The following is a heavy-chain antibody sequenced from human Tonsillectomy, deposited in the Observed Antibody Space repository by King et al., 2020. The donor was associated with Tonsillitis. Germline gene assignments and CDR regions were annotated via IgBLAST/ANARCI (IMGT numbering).Heavy chain of an antibody. CDR3: ARESSGXSGTXYXXYXYGMDV. D-gene: IGHD6-19*01. CDR1: GFTFSSYW. V-gene: IGHV3-7*03. Sequence: VQLVESGGGLVQPGGSLRLSCAASGFTFSSYWMSWVRQAPGKGLEWVANIKQDGSEKYYVDSVKGRFTISRDNAKNSLYLQMNSLRAEDTAVYYCARESSGXSGTXYXXYXYGMDVWGQXTXVXVSS. J-gene: IGHJ6*02. CDR2: IKQDGSEK.